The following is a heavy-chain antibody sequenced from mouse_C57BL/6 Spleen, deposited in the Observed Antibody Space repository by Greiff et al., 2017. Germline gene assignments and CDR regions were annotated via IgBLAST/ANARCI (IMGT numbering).Heavy chain of an antibody. CDR3: TRIGDGYYAMDY. V-gene: IGHV5-9-1*02. J-gene: IGHJ4*01. D-gene: IGHD2-3*01. CDR1: GFTFSSYA. Sequence: EVQLVESGEGLVKPGGSLKLSCAASGFTFSSYAMSWVRQTPETRLEWVAYISSGGDYIYYADTVKGRFTISRDNARNTLYLQMSSLKSEDTAMYYCTRIGDGYYAMDYWGQGTSVTVSS. CDR2: ISSGGDYI.